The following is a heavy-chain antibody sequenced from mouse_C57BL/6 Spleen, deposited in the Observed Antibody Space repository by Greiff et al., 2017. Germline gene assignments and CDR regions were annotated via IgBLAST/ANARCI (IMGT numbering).Heavy chain of an antibody. Sequence: QVQLQQSGPELVKPGASVKISCKASGYAFSSSWMNWVKQRPGKGLEWIGRIYPGDGDTNYNGKFKGKATLTADKSSSTAYLQLSSLTSEDSAVYFCARPLDGYYFDYWGQGTTLTVSS. J-gene: IGHJ2*01. CDR3: ARPLDGYYFDY. V-gene: IGHV1-82*01. CDR1: GYAFSSSW. CDR2: IYPGDGDT. D-gene: IGHD2-3*01.